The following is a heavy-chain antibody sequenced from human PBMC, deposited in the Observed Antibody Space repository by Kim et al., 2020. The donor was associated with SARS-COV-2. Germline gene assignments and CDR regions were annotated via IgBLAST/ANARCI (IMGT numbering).Heavy chain of an antibody. V-gene: IGHV4-39*01. D-gene: IGHD2-8*02. CDR1: GGSISSSSYY. CDR2: IYYSGST. CDR3: ARHHTGGVCYRCFASSFDY. J-gene: IGHJ4*02. Sequence: SETLSLTCTVSGGSISSSSYYWGWIRQPPGKGLEWIGSIYYSGSTYYNPSLKSRVTISVDTSKNQFSLKLSSVTAADTAVYYCARHHTGGVCYRCFASSFDYWGQGTLVTVSS.